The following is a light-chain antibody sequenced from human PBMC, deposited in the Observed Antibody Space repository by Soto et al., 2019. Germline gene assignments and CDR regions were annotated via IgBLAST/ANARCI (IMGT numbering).Light chain of an antibody. J-gene: IGKJ3*01. Sequence: DIQLTQSPSFLSASVGDRVTLTCRASQGISSYLAWYQQKPGKAPKLLMYDASTRQSGVPSRFSGSGSGTDFTLTISSLQPEDFATYYCQQLNTYPLTFGPGTKVEIK. CDR3: QQLNTYPLT. V-gene: IGKV1-9*01. CDR1: QGISSY. CDR2: DAS.